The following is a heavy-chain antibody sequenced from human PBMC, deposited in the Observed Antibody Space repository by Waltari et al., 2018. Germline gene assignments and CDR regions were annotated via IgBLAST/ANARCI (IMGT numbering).Heavy chain of an antibody. J-gene: IGHJ4*02. CDR2: IYNSAIT. CDR3: ARSLGDPDYFDY. Sequence: QLQLQESGPGLVKPSETLSPTCTVSGGSILSSNYYWGWIRQPPGKGLEWIGSIYNSAITYYNPSLKSRVTISVDTSKHQFSLRLSSVTAADTAVYYCARSLGDPDYFDYWGQGTLVTVSS. D-gene: IGHD2-21*02. V-gene: IGHV4-39*01. CDR1: GGSILSSNYY.